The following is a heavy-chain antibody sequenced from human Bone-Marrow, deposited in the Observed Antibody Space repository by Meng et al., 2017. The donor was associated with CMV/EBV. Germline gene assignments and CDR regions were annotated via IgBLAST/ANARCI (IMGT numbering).Heavy chain of an antibody. V-gene: IGHV1-46*01. D-gene: IGHD3-3*01. CDR2: INPSGGNT. Sequence: ASVKVSCKAFGYSFSNYYIHWVRQAPGQRLEWMGIINPSGGNTVYAQKFQGRVSMTRDTSTSTMYMELRSLTSEDTAVYSCARGAGGVDITRAEPFDSWGQGTLVTVSS. CDR3: ARGAGGVDITRAEPFDS. J-gene: IGHJ4*02. CDR1: GYSFSNYY.